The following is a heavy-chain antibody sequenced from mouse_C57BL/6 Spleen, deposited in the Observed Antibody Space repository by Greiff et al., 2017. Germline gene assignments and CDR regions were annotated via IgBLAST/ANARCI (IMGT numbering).Heavy chain of an antibody. CDR1: GFTFSDYG. CDR3: ARKYDYEYYAMDY. Sequence: EVMLVEPGGGLVKPGGSLKLSCAASGFTFSDYGMHWVRQAPEQGLEWVAYISSGSSTIYYADTVKGRFTISRDNAKNTLFLQMTSLRSEDTAMYYCARKYDYEYYAMDYWGQGTSVTVSS. V-gene: IGHV5-17*01. J-gene: IGHJ4*01. CDR2: ISSGSSTI. D-gene: IGHD2-4*01.